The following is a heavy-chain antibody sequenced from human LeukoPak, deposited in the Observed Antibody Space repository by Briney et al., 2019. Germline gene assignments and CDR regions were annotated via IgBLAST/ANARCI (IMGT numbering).Heavy chain of an antibody. V-gene: IGHV3-66*01. J-gene: IGHJ4*02. CDR2: LYSGGSK. CDR1: GFSVSDTY. D-gene: IGHD1-26*01. CDR3: ARGKSGIYTRPFDY. Sequence: GGSLRLSCAVSGFSVSDTYMSWVRQVPGKGLEWVALLYSGGSKHYADSVKGRFTISRENSKNMLSLQMNSLRAEDTAVYYCARGKSGIYTRPFDYWGQGTLATVSS.